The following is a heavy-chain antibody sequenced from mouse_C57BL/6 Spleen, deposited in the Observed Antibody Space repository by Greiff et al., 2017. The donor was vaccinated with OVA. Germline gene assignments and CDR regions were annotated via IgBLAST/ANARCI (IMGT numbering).Heavy chain of an antibody. D-gene: IGHD4-1*01. Sequence: EVHLVESGGGLVKPGGSLKLSCAASGFTFSDYGMHWVRQAPEKGLEWVAYISSGSSTIYYADTVKGRFTISRDNAKNTLFLQMTSLGSEDTAMYYCARRLGGAMDYWGQGTSVTVSS. CDR1: GFTFSDYG. CDR3: ARRLGGAMDY. J-gene: IGHJ4*01. V-gene: IGHV5-17*01. CDR2: ISSGSSTI.